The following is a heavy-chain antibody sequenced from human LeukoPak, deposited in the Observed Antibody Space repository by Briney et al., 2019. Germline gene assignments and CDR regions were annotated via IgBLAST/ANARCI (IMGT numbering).Heavy chain of an antibody. V-gene: IGHV3-30-3*02. CDR3: ARGLYYYDSSGYGDWFDP. D-gene: IGHD3-22*01. Sequence: QPGGSLRLSCAASGFIFSSYAMHWVRQAPGKGLEWVAVISYDGSNKYYADSVKGRFTISRDNSKNTLYLQMNSLRAEDTAVYYCARGLYYYDSSGYGDWFDPWGQGTLVTVSS. CDR2: ISYDGSNK. CDR1: GFIFSSYA. J-gene: IGHJ5*02.